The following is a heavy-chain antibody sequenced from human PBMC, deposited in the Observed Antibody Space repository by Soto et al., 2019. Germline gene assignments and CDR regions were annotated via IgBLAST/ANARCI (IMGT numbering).Heavy chain of an antibody. Sequence: PGGSLRLSCAASGFTFSNAWMNWVRQAPGKGLEWVGRIKSKTDGGTTDYAAPVKGRFTISRDDSKNTLYLQMSSLKTEDTAVYYCTTDCESAPWGYYYYGMDVWGQGTTVTVSS. J-gene: IGHJ6*02. D-gene: IGHD2-21*01. CDR2: IKSKTDGGTT. CDR3: TTDCESAPWGYYYYGMDV. CDR1: GFTFSNAW. V-gene: IGHV3-15*07.